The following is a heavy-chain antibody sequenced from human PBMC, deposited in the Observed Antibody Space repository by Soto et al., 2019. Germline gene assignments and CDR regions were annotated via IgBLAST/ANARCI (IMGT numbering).Heavy chain of an antibody. CDR3: AQRRAFRGIFEY. D-gene: IGHD3-16*01. Sequence: PVGSLRLSCASSVCTFSSYGMHCVRQAPGKWLEWVAVISYDGSNKYYADSVKGRFTISRDNSKNTLYLQMNSLRAEDTAVYYCAQRRAFRGIFEYWGQATLDIVS. J-gene: IGHJ4*02. CDR2: ISYDGSNK. V-gene: IGHV3-30*18. CDR1: VCTFSSYG.